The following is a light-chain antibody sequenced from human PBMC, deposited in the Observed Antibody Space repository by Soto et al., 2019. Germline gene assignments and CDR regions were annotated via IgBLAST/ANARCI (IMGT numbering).Light chain of an antibody. CDR3: QQVDSYPRT. CDR1: QGISSY. CDR2: AAF. J-gene: IGKJ1*01. V-gene: IGKV1-9*01. Sequence: DIQLTQSPSFLSASVGDRVTITCRASQGISSYLAWYQQKPGKAPKLLIYAAFTLETGVPSRFSGSGSGTEFTLTIDSLQPEDFATYYCQQVDSYPRTFGQGTKVEI.